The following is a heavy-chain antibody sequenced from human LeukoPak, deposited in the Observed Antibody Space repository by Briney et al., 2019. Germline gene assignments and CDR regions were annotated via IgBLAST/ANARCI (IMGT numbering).Heavy chain of an antibody. D-gene: IGHD2-21*01. CDR2: LRGDGET. J-gene: IGHJ4*02. CDR3: AKASCVSDADAVL. Sequence: AGGSLRLSCAASGFIFSNYAMSWVRQAPAGGLEWVSSLRGDGETFYADSVKGRFTLSRDESRNTVYLHLNNLRVDDSAVYYCAKASCVSDADAVLWGQGTPVTVSS. CDR1: GFIFSNYA. V-gene: IGHV3-23*01.